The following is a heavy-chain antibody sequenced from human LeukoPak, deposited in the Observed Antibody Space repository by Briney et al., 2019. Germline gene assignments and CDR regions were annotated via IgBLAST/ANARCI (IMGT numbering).Heavy chain of an antibody. D-gene: IGHD2-2*01. Sequence: GGSLRLSCAASGFTFSSYAMRWVRQAPGKGLEWGAVISYDGSNKYYADSVKGRFTISRDNSKTTLYLQMPSLRAEDTAVYYCARERPAAMFGGYYSSGMDVWGKGTTVTVSS. CDR2: ISYDGSNK. V-gene: IGHV3-30*04. CDR3: ARERPAAMFGGYYSSGMDV. J-gene: IGHJ6*04. CDR1: GFTFSSYA.